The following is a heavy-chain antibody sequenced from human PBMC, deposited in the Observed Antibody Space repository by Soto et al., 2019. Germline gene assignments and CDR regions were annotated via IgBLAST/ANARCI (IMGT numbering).Heavy chain of an antibody. J-gene: IGHJ4*02. CDR2: INPNTGNT. CDR3: ARAGSYCSGGSCSFAY. V-gene: IGHV1-2*02. D-gene: IGHD2-15*01. CDR1: GYTFSGHF. Sequence: QVQLVQSGADLKKPGASVKGSCKTSGYTFSGHFLQWVRQAPGAGPEWMGWINPNTGNTKYGQKFEGRVTMTRDMSSRTAYMELTRLTVDDTAVYFCARAGSYCSGGSCSFAYWGQGSLVTVSS.